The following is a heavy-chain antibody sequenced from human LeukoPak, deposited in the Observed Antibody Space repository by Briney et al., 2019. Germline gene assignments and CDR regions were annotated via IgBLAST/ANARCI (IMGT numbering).Heavy chain of an antibody. J-gene: IGHJ4*02. Sequence: GGSLRLSCAASGFTFSSDWMARVRQAPGKGLEWVANIKQNGGEKFYLDSVKGRFTISRDNSRNSLYLQMNSLRAEDTAVYYCARVSAEWLLSYWGQGTLVTVSS. D-gene: IGHD3-3*01. CDR2: IKQNGGEK. CDR1: GFTFSSDW. CDR3: ARVSAEWLLSY. V-gene: IGHV3-7*01.